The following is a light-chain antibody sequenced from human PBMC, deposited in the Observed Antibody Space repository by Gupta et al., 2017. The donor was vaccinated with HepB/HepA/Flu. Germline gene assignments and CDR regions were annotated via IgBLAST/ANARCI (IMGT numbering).Light chain of an antibody. CDR1: QTIANF. V-gene: IGKV3-11*01. J-gene: IGKJ2*01. CDR3: QQHDSCPAT. Sequence: EVELTQSPVTLSSSLGDSATITCRASQTIANFLAWYQQRPGKAPRVLIYDALKMATGIPSRFSGSGSGTDFTLTISSLEPEDTAVYYCQQHDSCPATFGQGTKVDFK. CDR2: DAL.